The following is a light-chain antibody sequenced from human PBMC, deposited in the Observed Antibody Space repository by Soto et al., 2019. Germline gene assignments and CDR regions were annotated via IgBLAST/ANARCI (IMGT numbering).Light chain of an antibody. CDR3: QQHGSWGIT. J-gene: IGKJ3*01. CDR2: AAS. Sequence: PGGSATLSCWTSQSVSSNSLAWHQQKPGQAPRLLMYAASSRAAGIPDRFSGSGSGTDFTLTISRLEPEDFAVYYCQQHGSWGITFGPGTKVDIK. V-gene: IGKV3-20*01. CDR1: QSVSSNS.